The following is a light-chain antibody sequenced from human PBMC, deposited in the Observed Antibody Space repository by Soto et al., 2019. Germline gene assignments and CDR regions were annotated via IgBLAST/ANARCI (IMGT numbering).Light chain of an antibody. CDR1: QRISSW. J-gene: IGKJ3*01. Sequence: IPMTRSPSTLAASVGDRGTSTCRASQRISSWLAGWQQKPGRAPQLXXYDASSLESGVPSRFSGSGSGTEFTLPISSLQPDDFATYYCQQYNSYSPFTFGPGTKVDIK. CDR2: DAS. V-gene: IGKV1-5*01. CDR3: QQYNSYSPFT.